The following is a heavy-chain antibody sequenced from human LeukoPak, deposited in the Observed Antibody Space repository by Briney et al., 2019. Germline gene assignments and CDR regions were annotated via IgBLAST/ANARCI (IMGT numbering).Heavy chain of an antibody. V-gene: IGHV4-34*01. CDR2: INHSGST. J-gene: IGHJ6*02. Sequence: ETSETLTLTCAVSGWTFSGYYWSWIRQPPGKGLEWMGDINHSGSTNYNPSLKSRVTISVDTSKNQFSLKLSSVTAADTAVYYCARGYYEKGWWEPYYYYYGMDVWGQGTTVTVSS. CDR1: GWTFSGYY. D-gene: IGHD2-15*01. CDR3: ARGYYEKGWWEPYYYYYGMDV.